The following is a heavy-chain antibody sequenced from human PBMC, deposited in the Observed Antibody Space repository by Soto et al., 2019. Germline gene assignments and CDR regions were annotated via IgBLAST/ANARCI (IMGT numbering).Heavy chain of an antibody. CDR1: GFSLTTSGAG. D-gene: IGHD3-22*01. CDR3: ARPHPLMIGTDAFDI. J-gene: IGHJ3*02. Sequence: QITLKESGPTLVKPTQTLTLTCSFSGFSLTTSGAGVGWIRQPPGKALEWLAVIYWNDDKRYSPSLKTRLTNTNDTSKSQVVLTMTNMDPVDTATYDGARPHPLMIGTDAFDIWGQGTMVTISS. CDR2: IYWNDDK. V-gene: IGHV2-5*01.